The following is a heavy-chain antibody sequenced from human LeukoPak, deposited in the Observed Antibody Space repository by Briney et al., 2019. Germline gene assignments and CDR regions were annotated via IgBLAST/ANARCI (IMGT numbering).Heavy chain of an antibody. J-gene: IGHJ4*02. D-gene: IGHD3-22*01. V-gene: IGHV4-39*01. CDR3: ARQISGYADY. CDR2: IYYSGST. Sequence: PSETLSLTCTVSGGSISSSSYSWGWIRQAPGKGLGWIGIIYYSGSTYYNPSLKSRVTISIDTSKNQFSLRLSSVTAADTAVYYCARQISGYADYWGQGTLVTVSS. CDR1: GGSISSSSYS.